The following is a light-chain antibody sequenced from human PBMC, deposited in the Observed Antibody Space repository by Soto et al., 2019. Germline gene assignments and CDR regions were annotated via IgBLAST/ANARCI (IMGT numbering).Light chain of an antibody. V-gene: IGKV3-15*01. CDR2: GAS. J-gene: IGKJ1*01. Sequence: TLSCRASQSVSTNLAWYQQIPGQAPRLLIYGASTRATGIPARFSGSGSGTEFTLAISSLQSEDFAVYYCQQYNDWSQTFGLGTKVDIK. CDR3: QQYNDWSQT. CDR1: QSVSTN.